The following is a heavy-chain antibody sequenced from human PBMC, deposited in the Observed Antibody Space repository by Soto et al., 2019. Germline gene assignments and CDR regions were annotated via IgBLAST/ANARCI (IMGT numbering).Heavy chain of an antibody. CDR2: ISYDGSDK. J-gene: IGHJ5*02. D-gene: IGHD3-22*01. V-gene: IGHV3-30-3*01. CDR3: ARDYYKYYDSSGSCSFDP. Sequence: PGGSLRLSCAASGFTFSSYAMHWVRQAPGKGLEWVALISYDGSDKDYADSVKGRFTISRDNSRNTLFLQMNSLRAEDTAVYYCARDYYKYYDSSGSCSFDPWGQGTLVTVSS. CDR1: GFTFSSYA.